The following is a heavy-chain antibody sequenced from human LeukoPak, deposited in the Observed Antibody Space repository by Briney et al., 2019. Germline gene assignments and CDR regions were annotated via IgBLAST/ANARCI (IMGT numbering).Heavy chain of an antibody. D-gene: IGHD6-6*01. V-gene: IGHV3-74*01. CDR1: GFSFIGHW. J-gene: IGHJ4*02. CDR2: ISPTGSTT. CDR3: ARGPNSNWSGLDF. Sequence: GGSLRLSCTASGFSFIGHWMHWVRQLPGKGLVWVSRISPTGSTTSYADSVKGRFTVSRDNAKNTLYLQVNNLRAEDTAVYYCARGPNSNWSGLDFWGQGTLLTVSS.